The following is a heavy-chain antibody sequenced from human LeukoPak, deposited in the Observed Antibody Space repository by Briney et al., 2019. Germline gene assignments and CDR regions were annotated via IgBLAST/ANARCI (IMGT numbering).Heavy chain of an antibody. V-gene: IGHV1-18*01. Sequence: ASVKVSCKASGYTFTTYAMNWVRQAPGQGLEWMGWISAYNGNTNYAQKLQGRVTMTTDTSTSTAYMELRSLRSDDTAVYYCARYVSYYYDSSGYHLFDYWGQGTLVTVSS. D-gene: IGHD3-22*01. CDR2: ISAYNGNT. J-gene: IGHJ4*02. CDR3: ARYVSYYYDSSGYHLFDY. CDR1: GYTFTTYA.